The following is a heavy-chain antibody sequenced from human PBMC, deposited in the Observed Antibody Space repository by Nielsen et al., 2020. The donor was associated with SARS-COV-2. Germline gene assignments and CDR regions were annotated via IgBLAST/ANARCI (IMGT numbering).Heavy chain of an antibody. CDR2: ISWNSGSI. V-gene: IGHV3-9*01. D-gene: IGHD5-18*01. CDR1: GFTFDDYA. Sequence: SLKISCAASGFTFDDYAMHWVRQAPGKGLEWVSGISWNSGSIGYADSVKGRFTISRDNAKNSLYLQMNSLRAEDTALYYCAKGQYGYGNIFDYWGQGTLVTVSS. J-gene: IGHJ4*02. CDR3: AKGQYGYGNIFDY.